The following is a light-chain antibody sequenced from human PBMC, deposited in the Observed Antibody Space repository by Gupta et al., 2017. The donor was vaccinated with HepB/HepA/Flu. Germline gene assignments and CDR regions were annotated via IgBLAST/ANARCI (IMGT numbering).Light chain of an antibody. V-gene: IGLV2-14*03. CDR3: SSYSSSNTVV. CDR1: SSDVGGYNY. CDR2: DVS. J-gene: IGLJ2*01. Sequence: QSALTQPASVSGSPGQSITISCTGTSSDVGGYNYVSWFQQHPGKAPKFLIYDVSYRPSGVSDRFSGSKSGNTASLTISGLQADDEADYYCSSYSSSNTVVFGGGTKLTVL.